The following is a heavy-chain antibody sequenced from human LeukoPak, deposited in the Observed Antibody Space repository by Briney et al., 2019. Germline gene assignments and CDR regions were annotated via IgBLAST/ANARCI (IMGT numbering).Heavy chain of an antibody. CDR1: GYTFADYY. V-gene: IGHV1-18*01. CDR3: ALPFWSGYYDDY. D-gene: IGHD3-3*01. Sequence: ASVKVSCKTSGYTFADYYIHWVRQAPGQGLEWMGYINPHNGDTNYAQKLQGRVTMTTDTSTSTAYMELRSLRSDDTAVYYCALPFWSGYYDDYWGQGTLVTVSS. J-gene: IGHJ4*02. CDR2: INPHNGDT.